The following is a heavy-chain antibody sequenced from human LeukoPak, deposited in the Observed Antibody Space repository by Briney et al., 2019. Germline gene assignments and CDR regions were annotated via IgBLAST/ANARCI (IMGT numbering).Heavy chain of an antibody. CDR1: GFTSSSYG. D-gene: IGHD6-19*01. J-gene: IGHJ4*02. CDR2: IRYDGSNK. Sequence: PWGSLRLSCAASGFTSSSYGMHWVRQAPGKGLEWVAFIRYDGSNKYYADSVKGRFTISRDNSKITLYLQVNSLRAEDTAVYYCAKDWSNSGWYFDYWGQGTLVTVSS. CDR3: AKDWSNSGWYFDY. V-gene: IGHV3-30*02.